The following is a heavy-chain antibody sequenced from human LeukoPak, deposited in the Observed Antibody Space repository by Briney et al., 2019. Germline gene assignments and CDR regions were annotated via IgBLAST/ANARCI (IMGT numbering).Heavy chain of an antibody. CDR1: GFTFTNYN. J-gene: IGHJ6*03. CDR2: ISGSGGST. D-gene: IGHD1-1*01. Sequence: GGSLRLSCAASGFTFTNYNMNWVRQAPGKGLEWVSAISGSGGSTYYADSVKGRFTISRDNSKNTLYLQMNSLRAEDTAVYYCAKNPAIRVEPHYYYYYMDVWGKGTTVTVSS. V-gene: IGHV3-23*01. CDR3: AKNPAIRVEPHYYYYYMDV.